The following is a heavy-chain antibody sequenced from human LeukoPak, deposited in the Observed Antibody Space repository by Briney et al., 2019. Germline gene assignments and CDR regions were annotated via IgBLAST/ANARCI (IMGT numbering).Heavy chain of an antibody. J-gene: IGHJ3*02. CDR1: GFTLSDYY. Sequence: GGSLSLSCAASGFTLSDYYMSWIRQAPGKGLEWVAVIWYDGSNEYYGDSVKGRFIISRDNSRNTLYLQMSSLRAEDTAVYYCVRDLDRNDFCSGYWPDAFDSWGQGTKVFVSS. D-gene: IGHD3-3*01. V-gene: IGHV3-33*08. CDR3: VRDLDRNDFCSGYWPDAFDS. CDR2: IWYDGSNE.